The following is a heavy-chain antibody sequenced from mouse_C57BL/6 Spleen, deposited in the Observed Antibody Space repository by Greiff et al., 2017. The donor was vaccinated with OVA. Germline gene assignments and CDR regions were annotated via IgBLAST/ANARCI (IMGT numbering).Heavy chain of an antibody. Sequence: QVQLQQPGAELVKPGASVKMSCKASGYTFTSYWITWVKQRPGQGLEWIGDIYPGSGSTNYNEKFKSKATLTVDTSSSTAYMQLSSLTSEDSAVYYCARHRYCLYYAMDYWGQGTSVTVSS. CDR2: IYPGSGST. J-gene: IGHJ4*01. CDR3: ARHRYCLYYAMDY. D-gene: IGHD1-1*01. V-gene: IGHV1-55*01. CDR1: GYTFTSYW.